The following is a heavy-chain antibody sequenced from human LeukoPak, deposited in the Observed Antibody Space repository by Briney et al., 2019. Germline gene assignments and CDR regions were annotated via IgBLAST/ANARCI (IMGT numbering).Heavy chain of an antibody. CDR2: IHSDGSAT. CDR1: GFSFSNYW. V-gene: IGHV3-74*01. J-gene: IGHJ4*02. D-gene: IGHD5/OR15-5a*01. Sequence: PGGSLRLSCAASGFSFSNYWMHWVRQAPGKGLVWVSRIHSDGSATYYADSVRGRFTISRDNAKNTLYLQMNSLRAEDTAVYYCARSVFRANSLGLDYGGQGILVTVSS. CDR3: ARSVFRANSLGLDY.